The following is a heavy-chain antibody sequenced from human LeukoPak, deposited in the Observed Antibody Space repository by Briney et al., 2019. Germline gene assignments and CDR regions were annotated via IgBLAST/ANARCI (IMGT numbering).Heavy chain of an antibody. CDR3: ARDSGSYENPADY. J-gene: IGHJ4*02. CDR1: GGTFSSYA. D-gene: IGHD1-26*01. CDR2: IIPILGIA. Sequence: SVKVSCKASGGTFSSYAISWVRQAPGQGLEWVGRIIPILGIANYAQKFQGRVTITADKSTSTAYMELSSLRSEDTAVYYCARDSGSYENPADYWGQGTLVTVSS. V-gene: IGHV1-69*04.